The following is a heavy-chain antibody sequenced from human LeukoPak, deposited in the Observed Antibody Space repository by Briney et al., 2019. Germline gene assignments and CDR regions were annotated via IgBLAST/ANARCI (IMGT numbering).Heavy chain of an antibody. CDR2: ISGSGGST. D-gene: IGHD5-12*01. Sequence: QSGGSLRLSCAASGFTFSSYAMSWVRQAPGKGLEWISGISGSGGSTYYADSVKGRFTISRDNSKNTLYLQMNGLRAEDTAVYYCARDPLDISRWANAFDIWGQGTTVIVSS. CDR1: GFTFSSYA. V-gene: IGHV3-23*01. J-gene: IGHJ3*02. CDR3: ARDPLDISRWANAFDI.